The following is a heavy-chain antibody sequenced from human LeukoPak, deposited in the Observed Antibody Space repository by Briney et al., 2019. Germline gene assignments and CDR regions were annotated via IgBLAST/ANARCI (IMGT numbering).Heavy chain of an antibody. Sequence: ASVKVSCKASGYTFTSYGISWVRQAPGQGLEWVGWISASNGNTNNAQKLQGRVTITTDRSTSTAYMELRSLRSDDTAVYYCARDLYHYGSGSYFGGYWGQGTLVTVS. CDR3: ARDLYHYGSGSYFGGY. D-gene: IGHD3-10*01. V-gene: IGHV1-18*01. CDR1: GYTFTSYG. J-gene: IGHJ4*02. CDR2: ISASNGNT.